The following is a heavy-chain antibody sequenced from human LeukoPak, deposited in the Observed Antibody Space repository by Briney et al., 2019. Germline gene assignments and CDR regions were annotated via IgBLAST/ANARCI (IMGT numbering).Heavy chain of an antibody. J-gene: IGHJ4*02. D-gene: IGHD6-6*01. Sequence: GGSLRLSSAASGFTFSSYGMNWVRQAPGKGLEWVSSITSSSSYIYYADSVKGRFTISRDNAKNSLYLQMNSLRAEDTAVYYCARSYSSSRGTFDYWGQGTLVTVSS. CDR3: ARSYSSSRGTFDY. CDR2: ITSSSSYI. CDR1: GFTFSSYG. V-gene: IGHV3-21*01.